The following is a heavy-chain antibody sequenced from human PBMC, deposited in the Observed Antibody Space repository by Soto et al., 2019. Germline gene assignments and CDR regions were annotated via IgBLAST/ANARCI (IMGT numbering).Heavy chain of an antibody. CDR2: IYSGGST. V-gene: IGHV3-66*01. Sequence: GGSLRLSCAASGFTVSSNYMSWVRQAPGKGLEWVSVIYSGGSTYYADSVKGRFTISRDNSKNTLYLQMNSLRAEDTAVYYCARARITMVRGVTKDDAFDIWGQGTMVTVSS. CDR1: GFTVSSNY. D-gene: IGHD3-10*01. CDR3: ARARITMVRGVTKDDAFDI. J-gene: IGHJ3*02.